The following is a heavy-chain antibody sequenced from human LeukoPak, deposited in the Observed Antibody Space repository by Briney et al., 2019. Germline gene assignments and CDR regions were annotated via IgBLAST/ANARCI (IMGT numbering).Heavy chain of an antibody. J-gene: IGHJ3*02. CDR2: IYYSGST. CDR3: ARGTRAFDI. Sequence: SETLSLTCTVSGGSISSYYWSWIRQPPGKGLEWIGYIYYSGSTNYNPPLKSRVTISVDTSKNQFSLKLSSVTAADTAVYYCARGTRAFDIWGQGTMVTVSS. CDR1: GGSISSYY. D-gene: IGHD1-1*01. V-gene: IGHV4-59*08.